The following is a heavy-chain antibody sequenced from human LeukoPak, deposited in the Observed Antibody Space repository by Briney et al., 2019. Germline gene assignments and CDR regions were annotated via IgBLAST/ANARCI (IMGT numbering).Heavy chain of an antibody. J-gene: IGHJ4*02. D-gene: IGHD5-12*01. CDR1: GYTFTSYY. V-gene: IGHV1-46*01. CDR2: INPSGGST. Sequence: ASLKVSCKASGYTFTSYYMHWVRQAPGQGLEWMGIINPSGGSTSYAQKFQGRVTMTRDTSTSTVYMELSRLRSDDTAVYYCARDMDIVATISAGNDYWGQGTLVTVSS. CDR3: ARDMDIVATISAGNDY.